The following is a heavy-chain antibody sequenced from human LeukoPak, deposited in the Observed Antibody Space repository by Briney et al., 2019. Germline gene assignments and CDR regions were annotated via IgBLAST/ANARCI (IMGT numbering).Heavy chain of an antibody. CDR2: ISSSSSYI. J-gene: IGHJ4*02. D-gene: IGHD3-10*01. V-gene: IGHV3-21*01. CDR3: AREGITMVRGATNFGLQGFDFDY. CDR1: GFTFSSYS. Sequence: GGSLRLSCAASGFTFSSYSMNWVRQAPGKGLEWVSSISSSSSYIYYADSVKGRFTISRGNAKNSLYLQMNSLRAEDTAVYCCAREGITMVRGATNFGLQGFDFDYWGQGTLVTVSS.